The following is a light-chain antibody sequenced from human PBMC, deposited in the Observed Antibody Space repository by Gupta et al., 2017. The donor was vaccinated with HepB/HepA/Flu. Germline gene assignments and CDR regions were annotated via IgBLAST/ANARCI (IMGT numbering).Light chain of an antibody. CDR2: KAS. CDR1: QSISSW. J-gene: IGKJ1*01. V-gene: IGKV1-5*03. CDR3: QHSGT. Sequence: DIQMTQSPSTLSASVGDRVTVTCRASQSISSWLAWYQQKPGKAPKLLIYKASTLETGVQSRFSGSGSGTQFTRTINGLQPDDFATYYCQHSGTCGQGTKVEIK.